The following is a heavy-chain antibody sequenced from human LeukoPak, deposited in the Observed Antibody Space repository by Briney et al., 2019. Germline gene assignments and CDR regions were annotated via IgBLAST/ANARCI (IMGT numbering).Heavy chain of an antibody. CDR3: ARGPSGYHNT. CDR2: ISSSSSSTI. D-gene: IGHD5-12*01. CDR1: GFTFSSHT. Sequence: GGSLRLSCAASGFTFSSHTMNWVRQAPGKGLEWVSYISSSSSSTIYYADSVKGRFTISRDNAKNSLYLQMNSLRAEDTAVYYCARGPSGYHNTGGQGTLVTVSS. J-gene: IGHJ4*02. V-gene: IGHV3-48*01.